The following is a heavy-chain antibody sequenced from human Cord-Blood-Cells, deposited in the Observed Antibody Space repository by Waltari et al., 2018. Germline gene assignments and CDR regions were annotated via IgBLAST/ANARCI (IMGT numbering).Heavy chain of an antibody. D-gene: IGHD3-9*01. J-gene: IGHJ3*02. CDR2: IYHSGST. CDR1: GGSISSSNW. V-gene: IGHV4-4*02. Sequence: QVQLQESGPGLVKPSGTLSLTCAVSGGSISSSNWWSWVRQPPGKGLAWIGEIYHSGSTNYHPSLKSRVTISVDKSKNQFSLKLSSVTAADTAVYYCATPNYDILTGLDAVDIWGQGTMVTVSS. CDR3: ATPNYDILTGLDAVDI.